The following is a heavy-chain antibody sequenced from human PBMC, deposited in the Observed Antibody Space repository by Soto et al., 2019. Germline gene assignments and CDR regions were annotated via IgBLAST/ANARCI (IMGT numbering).Heavy chain of an antibody. V-gene: IGHV3-23*01. CDR3: AKDKGSSSWYFDY. Sequence: GGSLRLSCAASGFNFSSYAMSWVRQAPGKGLEWVSAISGSGGSTYYADSVKGRFTISRDNSKNTLYLQMNSLRAEDTAVYYCAKDKGSSSWYFDYWGQGTLVTVSS. D-gene: IGHD6-13*01. J-gene: IGHJ4*02. CDR2: ISGSGGST. CDR1: GFNFSSYA.